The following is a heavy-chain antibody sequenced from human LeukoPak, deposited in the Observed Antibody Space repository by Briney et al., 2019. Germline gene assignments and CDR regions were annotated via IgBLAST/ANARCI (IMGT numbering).Heavy chain of an antibody. CDR1: GDTVRKYA. J-gene: IGHJ4*02. CDR3: ARDRTGYGNYYFDS. Sequence: SVKVSFKASGDTVRKYAIGWVRQAPGQGLEWIGGIISTYGASNYAQKFQGRVTLTTDESANTAYMELRSLRSEDTAVYYCARDRTGYGNYYFDSWGQGTPVTVSS. CDR2: IISTYGAS. D-gene: IGHD5-18*01. V-gene: IGHV1-69*05.